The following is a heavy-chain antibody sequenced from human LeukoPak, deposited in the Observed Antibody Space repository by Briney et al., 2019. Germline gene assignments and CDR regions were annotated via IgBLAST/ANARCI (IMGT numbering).Heavy chain of an antibody. D-gene: IGHD3-10*01. CDR3: ARCFRGRNHP. CDR1: GGSISSYY. J-gene: IGHJ5*02. Sequence: SETLSLTCTVSGGSISSYYWSWIRQPPGKGLEWIGYIYYSGSTNYNPSLKSRVTISVDTSKNQFSLKLSSVTAADTAVYYCARCFRGRNHPWGQGALVTVSS. V-gene: IGHV4-59*01. CDR2: IYYSGST.